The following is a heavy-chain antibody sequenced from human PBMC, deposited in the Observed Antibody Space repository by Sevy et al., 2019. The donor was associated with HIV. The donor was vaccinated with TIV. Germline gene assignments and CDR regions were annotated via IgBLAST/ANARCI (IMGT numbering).Heavy chain of an antibody. D-gene: IGHD3-16*01. V-gene: IGHV3-23*01. CDR3: AGGGCSSPHDY. CDR1: GFAFCEYS. J-gene: IGHJ4*02. CDR2: LSFGGGKI. Sequence: GGSLRLSCAASGFAFCEYSMSWIRQAPGKGLEWVATLSFGGGKINYADSVKGRFTISRDNSKNLFYLQMDNLRIEEKALYYCAGGGCSSPHDYWGQGTRVTVSS.